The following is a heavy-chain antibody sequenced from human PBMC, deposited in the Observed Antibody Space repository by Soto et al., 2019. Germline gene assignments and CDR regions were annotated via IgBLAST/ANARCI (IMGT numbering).Heavy chain of an antibody. CDR3: ARDTGSWFDP. V-gene: IGHV4-59*01. J-gene: IGHJ5*02. CDR2: IYYSGST. D-gene: IGHD1-26*01. CDR1: GGSINNYY. Sequence: QVQLQESGPGLVKPSETLSLTCTVSGGSINNYYWNWIRQPPGKGLEWIGYIYYSGSTNYNPSLRSRVTISVDTSKNQFSLELSSVTAADTAVYYCARDTGSWFDPWGQGTLVTVSS.